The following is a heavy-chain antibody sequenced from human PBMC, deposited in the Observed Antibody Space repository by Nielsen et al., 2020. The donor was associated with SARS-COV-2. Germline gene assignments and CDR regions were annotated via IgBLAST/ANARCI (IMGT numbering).Heavy chain of an antibody. CDR1: GGSFSGYY. Sequence: SQTLSLTCAVYGGSFSGYYWSWIRQPPGKGLEWIGEINHSGSTNYNPSLKSRVTISVDTSKNQFSLKLSSVTAADTAVYYCARGFDYWGQGTLVTVSS. CDR2: INHSGST. CDR3: ARGFDY. V-gene: IGHV4-34*01. J-gene: IGHJ4*02.